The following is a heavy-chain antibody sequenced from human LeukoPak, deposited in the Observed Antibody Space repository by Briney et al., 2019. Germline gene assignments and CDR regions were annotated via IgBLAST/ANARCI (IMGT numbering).Heavy chain of an antibody. CDR2: IHHSGST. V-gene: IGHV4-38-2*02. CDR3: ARDPRFSPFDY. J-gene: IGHJ4*02. CDR1: GYSLNIGFY. Sequence: SETLSLTCTVSGYSLNIGFYWGWVRQSPGKGLKWIGSIHHSGSTYYSPSLKSRVTISVDTSKNQFYLNVNSVTAADTAMYFCARDPRFSPFDYWGQGALVTVSS.